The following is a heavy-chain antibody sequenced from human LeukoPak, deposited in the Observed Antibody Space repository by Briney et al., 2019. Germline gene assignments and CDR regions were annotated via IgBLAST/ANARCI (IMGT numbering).Heavy chain of an antibody. J-gene: IGHJ5*02. CDR2: ISSSSSYI. V-gene: IGHV3-21*01. D-gene: IGHD6-13*01. CDR1: GFTFTSYW. Sequence: PGGSLRLSCAASGFTFTSYWMHWVRQAPGKGLEWVSSISSSSSYIYYADSVKGRFTISRDNAKNSLYLQMNSLRAEDTAVYYCARDSGYSSSWYEWFDPWGQGTLVTVSS. CDR3: ARDSGYSSSWYEWFDP.